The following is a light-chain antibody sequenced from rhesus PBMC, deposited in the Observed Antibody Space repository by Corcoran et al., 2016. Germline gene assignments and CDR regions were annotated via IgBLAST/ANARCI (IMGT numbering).Light chain of an antibody. CDR2: DAS. CDR1: QGISSY. Sequence: DIQMTQSPSSLSASVGDTVTITCRASQGISSYLNWFQQKPGKAPKLLIYDASSLESGVPSRFRGSGSGTDFTLTIRSLQPEDFAAYYCLQHNSYPLTFGGGTKVEIK. V-gene: IGKV1-28*03. CDR3: LQHNSYPLT. J-gene: IGKJ4*01.